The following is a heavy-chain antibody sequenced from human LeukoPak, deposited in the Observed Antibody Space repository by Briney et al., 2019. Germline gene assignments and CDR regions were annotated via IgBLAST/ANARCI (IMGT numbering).Heavy chain of an antibody. J-gene: IGHJ1*01. V-gene: IGHV4-4*07. D-gene: IGHD4-17*01. CDR3: VRGDDYGDFKN. CDR1: GGSIGTYY. Sequence: SETLSLTCTVSGGSIGTYYWSWIRQPAGKGLEWIGRIYTRGSTNYNPSLESRVTMSVDTSKNQFSLKLISVTAADTAVYYCVRGDDYGDFKNWGQGTLVTVSS. CDR2: IYTRGST.